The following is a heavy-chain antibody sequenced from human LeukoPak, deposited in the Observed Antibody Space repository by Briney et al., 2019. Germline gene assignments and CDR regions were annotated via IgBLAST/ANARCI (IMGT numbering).Heavy chain of an antibody. V-gene: IGHV3-21*01. Sequence: GGSLRLSCAASGFTFSSFAMSWVRQAPGKGLEWVSSISSSSSYIYYADSVKGRFTISRDNAKNSLYLQMNSLRAEDTAVYYCAREKSFPYADVWGQGTTVTVSS. J-gene: IGHJ6*02. CDR1: GFTFSSFA. CDR2: ISSSSSYI. D-gene: IGHD2/OR15-2a*01. CDR3: AREKSFPYADV.